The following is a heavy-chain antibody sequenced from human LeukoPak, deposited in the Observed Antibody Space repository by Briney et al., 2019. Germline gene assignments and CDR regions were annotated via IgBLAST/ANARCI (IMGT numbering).Heavy chain of an antibody. CDR2: LYSDGTT. Sequence: GGSLILSCAASGFIVSTTYMNWVRQAPGRGLEWVSVLYSDGTTYYADSVKGRFAISRDNSKDTLYLQMNSVRAEDTAVYYCARGDRRDAYRFDSWGQGTLVTVSS. J-gene: IGHJ4*02. D-gene: IGHD5-24*01. V-gene: IGHV3-53*01. CDR3: ARGDRRDAYRFDS. CDR1: GFIVSTTY.